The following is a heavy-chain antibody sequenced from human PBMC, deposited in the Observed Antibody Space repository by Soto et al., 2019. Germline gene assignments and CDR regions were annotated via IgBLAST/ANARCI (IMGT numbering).Heavy chain of an antibody. V-gene: IGHV4-30-2*01. Sequence: SETLSLTCAVSGGSISSGGYSWSWIRQPPGKGLEWIGYIYHSGSTYYNPSLKSRVTISVDRSKNQFSLKLSSVTAADTAVYYCACYLTDYFDYWGQGTLVTVSS. J-gene: IGHJ4*02. CDR2: IYHSGST. CDR3: ACYLTDYFDY. CDR1: GGSISSGGYS. D-gene: IGHD2-2*01.